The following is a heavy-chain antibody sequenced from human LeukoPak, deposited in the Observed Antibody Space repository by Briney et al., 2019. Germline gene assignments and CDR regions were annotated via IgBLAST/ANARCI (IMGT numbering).Heavy chain of an antibody. V-gene: IGHV4-61*01. CDR1: GGSVGSGSYY. CDR2: IYYSGST. J-gene: IGHJ3*02. CDR3: ARAGDAFDI. Sequence: SEPLSLTCTVSGGSVGSGSYYWTWIRQPPGKGLEWIGYIYYSGSTNYNPSLKSRVTISVDTSKNQFSLKLSSVTAADTAVYYCARAGDAFDIWGQGTMVTVSS.